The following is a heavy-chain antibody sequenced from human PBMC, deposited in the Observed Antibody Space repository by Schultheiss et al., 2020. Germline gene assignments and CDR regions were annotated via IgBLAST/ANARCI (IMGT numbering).Heavy chain of an antibody. Sequence: GGSLRLSCSASGFTFSTYDMNWVRQATGKGLEWVSAIGTAGDTYYPGSVKGRFTISRDNSKNTLYLQMNSLRAEDTAVYYCARVDSGLGYWGQGTLVTVSS. D-gene: IGHD5-12*01. CDR3: ARVDSGLGY. J-gene: IGHJ4*02. CDR1: GFTFSTYD. CDR2: IGTAGDT. V-gene: IGHV3-13*01.